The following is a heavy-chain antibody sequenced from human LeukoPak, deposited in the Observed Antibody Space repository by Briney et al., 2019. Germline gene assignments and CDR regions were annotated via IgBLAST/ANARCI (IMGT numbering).Heavy chain of an antibody. D-gene: IGHD2-21*02. CDR2: IYPGDSDT. Sequence: RGESLKISCKGSGYSFTSYWIGWVRQMPGKGLEWMGIIYPGDSDTRYSPSFQGQVTISADKSISTAYLQWSSLKASDTAMYYCARQARVCPGGDCYSDYWGQGTLVTVSS. J-gene: IGHJ4*02. CDR1: GYSFTSYW. CDR3: ARQARVCPGGDCYSDY. V-gene: IGHV5-51*01.